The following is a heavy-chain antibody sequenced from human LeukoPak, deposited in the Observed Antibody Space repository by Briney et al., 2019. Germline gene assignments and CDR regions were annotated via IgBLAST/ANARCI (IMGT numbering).Heavy chain of an antibody. CDR2: IDPGDSDT. V-gene: IGHV5-51*01. D-gene: IGHD5-24*01. J-gene: IGHJ3*02. Sequence: PGESLKISCKGYGYSFTSQWIGWVRQMPGKGLEWVGIIDPGDSDTKYSPSFQGQVTVSADKSISTAYLQWSSLKASDTAMYYCARVGMGVTSDAFDIWGQGTKVTVSS. CDR1: GYSFTSQW. CDR3: ARVGMGVTSDAFDI.